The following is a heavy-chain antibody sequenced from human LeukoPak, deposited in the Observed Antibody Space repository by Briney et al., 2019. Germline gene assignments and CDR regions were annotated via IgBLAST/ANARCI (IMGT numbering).Heavy chain of an antibody. Sequence: GGSLRLSCAASGFTFSSYSMNWVRQAPGKGLEWVSYITSSSTTIYYADSVKGRFTISRDNAKNSLCLQMNSLRAEDTAVYYCAREGGEFADYYYYMDVWGKGTTVTISS. V-gene: IGHV3-48*01. J-gene: IGHJ6*03. CDR2: ITSSSTTI. D-gene: IGHD3-16*01. CDR1: GFTFSSYS. CDR3: AREGGEFADYYYYMDV.